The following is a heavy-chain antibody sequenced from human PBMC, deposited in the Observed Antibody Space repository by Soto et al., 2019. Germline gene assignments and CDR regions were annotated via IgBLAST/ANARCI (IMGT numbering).Heavy chain of an antibody. Sequence: GGSLRLSCTASGFTFGDYAMSWVRQAPGKGLEWVGFIRSKAYGGTTEYAASVKGRFTISRDDSKSIAYLQMNSLKTEDTAVYYCSARPSGYGSGSYFDYWGQGTLVTVSS. CDR2: IRSKAYGGTT. CDR1: GFTFGDYA. V-gene: IGHV3-49*04. D-gene: IGHD3-10*01. CDR3: SARPSGYGSGSYFDY. J-gene: IGHJ4*02.